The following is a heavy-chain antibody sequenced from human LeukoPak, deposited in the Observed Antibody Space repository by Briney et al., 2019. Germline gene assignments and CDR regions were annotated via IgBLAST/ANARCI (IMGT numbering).Heavy chain of an antibody. CDR1: GFTVSSNY. J-gene: IGHJ6*02. V-gene: IGHV3-53*01. CDR3: AREPRDLCGMDV. Sequence: PGGSLRLSCAASGFTVSSNYMSWVRQAPGKGLEWVSVIYSGGSTYYADSVKGRFTISRDNSKNTLYLQMNSLRAEDTAVYYCAREPRDLCGMDVWGQGTTVTVSS. CDR2: IYSGGST.